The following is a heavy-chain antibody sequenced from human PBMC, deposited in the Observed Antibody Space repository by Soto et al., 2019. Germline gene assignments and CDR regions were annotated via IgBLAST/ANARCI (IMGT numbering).Heavy chain of an antibody. CDR1: GGSFSGYY. V-gene: IGHV4-34*01. J-gene: IGHJ5*02. CDR3: ARGYCSSTSCYAWDNWFDP. D-gene: IGHD2-2*01. CDR2: INHSGST. Sequence: SETLSLTCAVYGGSFSGYYWSWIRQPPGKGLEWIGEINHSGSTNYNPSLKSRVTISVDTSKNQFSLKLSSVTAADTAVYYCARGYCSSTSCYAWDNWFDPWGQGTLVTVSS.